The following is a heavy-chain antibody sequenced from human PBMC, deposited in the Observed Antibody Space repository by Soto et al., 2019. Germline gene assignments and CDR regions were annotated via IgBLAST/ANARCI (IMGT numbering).Heavy chain of an antibody. CDR3: ARQTYCSGGSCYPGDSFDI. V-gene: IGHV5-51*01. CDR2: IYPGDSDT. D-gene: IGHD2-15*01. CDR1: GYNFTRYW. Sequence: GESLKLSCTGSGYNFTRYWIGWVRQMPGKGLEWMGIIYPGDSDTRYSPSFQGQVTISADKSISTAYLQWSSLKASDTAMYYCARQTYCSGGSCYPGDSFDIWGQGTMVTVSS. J-gene: IGHJ3*02.